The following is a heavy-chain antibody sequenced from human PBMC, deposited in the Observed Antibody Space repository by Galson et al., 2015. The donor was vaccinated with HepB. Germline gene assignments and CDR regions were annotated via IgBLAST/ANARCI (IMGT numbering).Heavy chain of an antibody. CDR3: AKSGGYSSGWRRWAPDY. CDR1: GFTFSSYG. Sequence: SLRLSCAASGFTFSSYGMHWVRQAPGKGLEWVAVISYDGSNKYYADAVKGRFTISRDNSKNTLYLQMNSLRAEDTAVYYCAKSGGYSSGWRRWAPDYWGQGTLVTVSS. D-gene: IGHD6-19*01. V-gene: IGHV3-30*18. CDR2: ISYDGSNK. J-gene: IGHJ4*02.